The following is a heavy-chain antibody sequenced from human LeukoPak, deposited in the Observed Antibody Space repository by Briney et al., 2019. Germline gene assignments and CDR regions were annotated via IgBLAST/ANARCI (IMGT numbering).Heavy chain of an antibody. J-gene: IGHJ4*02. CDR3: AKVECSGGSCYIDY. Sequence: GGSLRLPCAASGFTSSSYAMSWVRQAPGKGLEWVSAISGSGGSTYYADSVKGRFTISRDNSKNTLYLQMNSLRAEDTAVYYCAKVECSGGSCYIDYWGQGTLVTVSS. V-gene: IGHV3-23*01. D-gene: IGHD2-15*01. CDR2: ISGSGGST. CDR1: GFTSSSYA.